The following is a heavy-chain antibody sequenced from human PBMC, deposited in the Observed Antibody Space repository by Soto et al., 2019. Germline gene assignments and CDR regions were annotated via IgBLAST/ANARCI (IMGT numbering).Heavy chain of an antibody. Sequence: QLQLQESGPGLVKPSETLSLTCTVSGGSISSSSYYWGWIRQPPGKGLEWIGSIYYSGSTYYNPSLKSRVTISVDTSKNQFSLKRSSVTAADTAVYYCARYCSGGSCYGAFDIWGQGTMVTVSS. CDR3: ARYCSGGSCYGAFDI. CDR1: GGSISSSSYY. CDR2: IYYSGST. D-gene: IGHD2-15*01. J-gene: IGHJ3*02. V-gene: IGHV4-39*01.